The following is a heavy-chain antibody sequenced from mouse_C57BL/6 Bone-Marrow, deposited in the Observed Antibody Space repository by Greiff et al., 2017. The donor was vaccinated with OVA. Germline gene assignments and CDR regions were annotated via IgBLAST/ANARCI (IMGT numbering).Heavy chain of an antibody. J-gene: IGHJ1*03. CDR1: GYTFTNYW. D-gene: IGHD1-1*02. V-gene: IGHV1-63*01. CDR2: IYPGGGYT. Sequence: VQLQQSGAELVRPGASVKMSCKASGYTFTNYWIGWAKQRPGHGLEWIGDIYPGGGYTNYNEKFKGKATLTADKSSSTAYMHFSSLTSEDSAICDSARWQNWYFDVWGTGTTVTVSS. CDR3: ARWQNWYFDV.